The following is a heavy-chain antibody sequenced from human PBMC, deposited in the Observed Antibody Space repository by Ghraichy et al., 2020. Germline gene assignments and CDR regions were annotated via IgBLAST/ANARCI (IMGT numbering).Heavy chain of an antibody. Sequence: GESLNISCAASGFTFSSYSMNWVRQAPGKGLEWVSYIISSSSTIYYADSVKGRFTISRDNAKNSLYLQMNSLRDEYTAVYYCARDQGNQYHDAFDIWGQGTMVTVSS. J-gene: IGHJ3*02. V-gene: IGHV3-48*02. CDR2: IISSSSTI. CDR1: GFTFSSYS. CDR3: ARDQGNQYHDAFDI. D-gene: IGHD1-14*01.